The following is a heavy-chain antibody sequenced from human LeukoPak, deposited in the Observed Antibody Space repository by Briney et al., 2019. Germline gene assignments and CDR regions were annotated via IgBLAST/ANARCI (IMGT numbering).Heavy chain of an antibody. D-gene: IGHD5-18*01. CDR1: GFTFSSYA. J-gene: IGHJ4*02. CDR2: ITVSAAST. Sequence: GGSLRLSCAASGFTFSSYAMSGVREAPGKGLEWGSAITVSAASTYYADSVRGRFTISGENSKNTLYLQLTSLRPETRAVFYCAKGYSYRDRGTSIVYWGQGTLVTVSS. CDR3: AKGYSYRDRGTSIVY. V-gene: IGHV3-23*01.